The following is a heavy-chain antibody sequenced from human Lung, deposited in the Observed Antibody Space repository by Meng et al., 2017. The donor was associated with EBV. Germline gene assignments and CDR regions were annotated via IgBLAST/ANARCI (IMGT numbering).Heavy chain of an antibody. V-gene: IGHV4-30-2*01. J-gene: IGHJ5*02. CDR3: ARGGDYDAWGSYPNWLDP. CDR2: IYHSGST. D-gene: IGHD3-10*01. CDR1: GGSISSGGYS. Sequence: QLRLQESCSGLVNTSQTLSLSCAVSGGSISSGGYSWSWIRQPSGKGLEWIGYIYHSGSTNYNPSLKNRVTMSVDKAKNQFSLTLTSVTAADAAVYYCARGGDYDAWGSYPNWLDPWGQGTLVTVSS.